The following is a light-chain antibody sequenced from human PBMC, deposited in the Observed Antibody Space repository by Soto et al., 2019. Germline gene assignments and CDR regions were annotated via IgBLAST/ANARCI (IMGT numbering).Light chain of an antibody. V-gene: IGKV3-20*01. J-gene: IGKJ1*01. CDR3: QQYVSWT. CDR1: QTISSNY. Sequence: EIVLTQSPGTLSVSPGERATLSCRASQTISSNYLAWYQQKPGQAPSRLIYGTSSRATGIPDRFSVSGSGTDFTLTISRLEPEDSAIYYCQQYVSWTFGQGTKVEIK. CDR2: GTS.